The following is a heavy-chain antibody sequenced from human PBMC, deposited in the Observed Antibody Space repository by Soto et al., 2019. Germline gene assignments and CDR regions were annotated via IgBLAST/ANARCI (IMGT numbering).Heavy chain of an antibody. V-gene: IGHV3-30*04. D-gene: IGHD3-16*01. CDR2: VSFDGKVT. J-gene: IGHJ4*02. CDR1: GFTFNSVS. CDR3: AREPYYDIQYFDY. Sequence: QVQLVESGGGVAQAGTSLRLSCTGSGFTFNSVSLHWVRQGPDKGLEWVAVVSFDGKVTYYADSVKGRFTVSRDISKNTIYLQANSLRPEYTAVYYCAREPYYDIQYFDYWGQGTPVTVSS.